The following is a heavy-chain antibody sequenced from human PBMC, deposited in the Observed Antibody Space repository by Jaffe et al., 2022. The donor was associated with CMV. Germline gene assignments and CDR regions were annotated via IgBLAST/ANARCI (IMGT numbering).Heavy chain of an antibody. J-gene: IGHJ4*02. CDR2: IRSKAYGGTT. CDR1: GFTFGDYA. CDR3: TRDNVEHSSGWYTPFDY. D-gene: IGHD6-19*01. Sequence: EVQLVESGGGLVQPGRSLRLSCTASGFTFGDYAMSWVRQAPGKGLEWVGFIRSKAYGGTTEYAASVKGRFTISRDDSKSIAYLQMNSLKTEDTAVYYCTRDNVEHSSGWYTPFDYWGQGTLVTVSS. V-gene: IGHV3-49*04.